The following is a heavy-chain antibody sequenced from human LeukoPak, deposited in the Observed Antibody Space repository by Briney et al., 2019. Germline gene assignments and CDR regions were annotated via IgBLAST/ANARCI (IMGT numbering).Heavy chain of an antibody. CDR3: AKSKGSCYIDY. D-gene: IGHD1-26*01. Sequence: GGSLRLSCAASGFTFSSYGMHWVRQAPGKGLEWVAVISYDGSNKYYADSVKGRFTISRDNSKNTLYLQMNSLRAEDTAVYYCAKSKGSCYIDYWGQGTLVTVSS. CDR1: GFTFSSYG. CDR2: ISYDGSNK. V-gene: IGHV3-30*18. J-gene: IGHJ4*02.